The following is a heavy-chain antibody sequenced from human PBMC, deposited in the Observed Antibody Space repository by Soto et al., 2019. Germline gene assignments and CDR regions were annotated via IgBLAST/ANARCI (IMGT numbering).Heavy chain of an antibody. D-gene: IGHD5-12*01. CDR1: GGSFRSFC. Sequence: SVKVSCKASGGSFRSFCISWVRQAPGQGLEWMGGIIPVFGRPNYAQRFRGRLTITADESTNTVYLELIDLRSEDTAVYYCAREGSGYNLWGQGTQVTSPQ. CDR3: AREGSGYNL. J-gene: IGHJ1*01. CDR2: IIPVFGRP. V-gene: IGHV1-69*13.